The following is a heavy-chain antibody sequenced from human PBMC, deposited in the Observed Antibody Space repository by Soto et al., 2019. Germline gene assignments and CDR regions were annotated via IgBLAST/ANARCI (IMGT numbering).Heavy chain of an antibody. Sequence: QKQLVQSGPEVKKPGTSVKVSCEASGFTFSDSAVQWVRQARGQRLEWIGWIVVGSGNINYAQKVQERVTITRDMSTTTAYMELSSLRVEDTAVYYCAAGHYDFSSGPEGMDVRGQGTTVTVSS. V-gene: IGHV1-58*01. J-gene: IGHJ6*02. CDR1: GFTFSDSA. D-gene: IGHD3-3*01. CDR3: AAGHYDFSSGPEGMDV. CDR2: IVVGSGNI.